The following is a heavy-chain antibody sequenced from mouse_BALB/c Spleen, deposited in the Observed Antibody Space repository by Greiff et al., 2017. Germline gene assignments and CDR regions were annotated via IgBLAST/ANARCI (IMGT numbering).Heavy chain of an antibody. CDR1: GFSFSSYG. D-gene: IGHD2-1*01. J-gene: IGHJ4*01. CDR3: AREGGNSYAMDN. Sequence: EVQLVESGGDLVKPGGSLKLSCAASGFSFSSYGLSWVRQTPDKRLEWVANISSGGSYTYYPDSVKGRFTLSRDNAKKTLYLQMSSLKSEDTAMYYCAREGGNSYAMDNWGQGTSVTVAS. V-gene: IGHV5-6*01. CDR2: ISSGGSYT.